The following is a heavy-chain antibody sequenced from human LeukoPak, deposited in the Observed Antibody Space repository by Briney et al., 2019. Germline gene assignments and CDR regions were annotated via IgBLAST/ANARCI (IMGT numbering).Heavy chain of an antibody. CDR2: IWYDGSYK. CDR3: ARSFCTSTSCHNDY. CDR1: GFTFSTYG. Sequence: GGSLRLSCAASGFTFSTYGMRWVRQAPGKGLEWVAIIWYDGSYKYYADSVKGRFTISRDNSKNTLYLQMNSLRVEDTAVYYCARSFCTSTSCHNDYWGQGTLVAVTS. J-gene: IGHJ4*02. V-gene: IGHV3-33*01. D-gene: IGHD2-2*02.